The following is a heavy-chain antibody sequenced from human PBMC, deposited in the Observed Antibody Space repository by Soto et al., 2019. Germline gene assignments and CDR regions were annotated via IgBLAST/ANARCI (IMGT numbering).Heavy chain of an antibody. V-gene: IGHV3-30*19. D-gene: IGHD6-13*01. CDR3: ARDYSSGWCLDY. J-gene: IGHJ4*02. CDR1: GFTFSSYG. Sequence: QVQLAESGGGMVQPGRSLRLSCAASGFTFSSYGMHWVRQAPGKGLQWVAAISYDGNNKQHADSVKGRFTVSRDNSKNTLYLQINSLRPEDTAVYYCARDYSSGWCLDYWGQGSLVTVSS. CDR2: ISYDGNNK.